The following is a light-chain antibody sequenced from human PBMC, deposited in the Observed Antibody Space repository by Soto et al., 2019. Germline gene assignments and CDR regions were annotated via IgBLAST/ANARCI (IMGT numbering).Light chain of an antibody. Sequence: QSALTQRASVSGSPGQSITISCTGTSSDVGGYNYVSWYQQHPGKAPKLMIYDVSNRPSGVSNRFSGSKSGNTASLTISGLQAEDEADYYCSSYTSSSTLPVFGTGTKVTVL. CDR3: SSYTSSSTLPV. CDR1: SSDVGGYNY. J-gene: IGLJ1*01. V-gene: IGLV2-14*01. CDR2: DVS.